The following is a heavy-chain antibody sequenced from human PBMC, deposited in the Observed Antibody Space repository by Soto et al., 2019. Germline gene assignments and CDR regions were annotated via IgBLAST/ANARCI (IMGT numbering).Heavy chain of an antibody. CDR1: GFTFSSYG. CDR3: AKDGDSSGYYPPLPYYGMDV. V-gene: IGHV3-30*18. D-gene: IGHD3-22*01. J-gene: IGHJ6*02. CDR2: ISYDGSNK. Sequence: QVQLVESGGGVVQPGRSLRLSCAASGFTFSSYGMHWVRQAPGKGLEWVAVISYDGSNKYYADSVKGRFTISRDNSKNTLYLQMNSLRAEDTAVYYCAKDGDSSGYYPPLPYYGMDVWGQGTTVTVSS.